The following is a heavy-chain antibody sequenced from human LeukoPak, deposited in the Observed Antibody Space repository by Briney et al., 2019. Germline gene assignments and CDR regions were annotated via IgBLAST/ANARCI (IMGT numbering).Heavy chain of an antibody. V-gene: IGHV3-48*01. CDR1: GFTFSSYS. Sequence: GGSLRLSCAASGFTFSSYSMNWVRQAPGKGLEWVSYISSSSSTIYYADSVKGRFTISRDNAKNSLYLQMNSLRAEDTAVYYCAREEYQLLSRRYFDLWGRGTLVTVSS. CDR2: ISSSSSTI. CDR3: AREEYQLLSRRYFDL. D-gene: IGHD2-2*01. J-gene: IGHJ2*01.